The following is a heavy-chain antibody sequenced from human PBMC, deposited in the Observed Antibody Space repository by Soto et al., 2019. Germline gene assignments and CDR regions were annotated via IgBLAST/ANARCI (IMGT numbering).Heavy chain of an antibody. D-gene: IGHD3-22*01. CDR1: GGSIISGDYY. J-gene: IGHJ6*02. CDR3: ASNRGGYDSSSYYYYYYYGMDV. Sequence: SETLSLTCTVSGGSIISGDYYWSWIRQPPGKGLEWIGYIYYSGSTYYNPSLKSRVTISVDTSKNQFSLKLSSVTAADTAVYYCASNRGGYDSSSYYYYYYYGMDVWGQGTTVTVSS. CDR2: IYYSGST. V-gene: IGHV4-30-4*01.